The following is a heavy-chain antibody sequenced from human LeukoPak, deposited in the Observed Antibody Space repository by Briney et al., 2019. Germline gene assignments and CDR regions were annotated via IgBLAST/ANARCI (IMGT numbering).Heavy chain of an antibody. D-gene: IGHD3-22*01. J-gene: IGHJ4*02. CDR2: IYYSGST. Sequence: SETLSLTCTVSDISISNYYWSWIRQPPGKGLEWIGYIYYSGSTNYNPSLKSRVTISVDTSKNQFSLKLTSVTAADTAVYYCARANDPYYYDGSGYYAVPTFFDYWGQGTLVTVSS. CDR3: ARANDPYYYDGSGYYAVPTFFDY. V-gene: IGHV4-59*01. CDR1: DISISNYY.